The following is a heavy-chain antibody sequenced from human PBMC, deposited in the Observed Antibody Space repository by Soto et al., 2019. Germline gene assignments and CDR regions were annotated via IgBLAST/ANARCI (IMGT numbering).Heavy chain of an antibody. CDR1: GFIFSSYG. V-gene: IGHV3-33*06. CDR2: IWYDGSGII. D-gene: IGHD3-10*01. J-gene: IGHJ5*02. Sequence: PGGSLRLSCAASGFIFSSYGMHWVRQAPGKGLEWVAVIWYDGSGIIHYADSVKGRFTISRDGAKNSLYLQMNSLRAEDTAIYYCAKTGGSGSNNWFDPWGQGTLVTVSS. CDR3: AKTGGSGSNNWFDP.